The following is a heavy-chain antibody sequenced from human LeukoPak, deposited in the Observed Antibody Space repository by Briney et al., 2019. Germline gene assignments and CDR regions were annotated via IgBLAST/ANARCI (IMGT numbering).Heavy chain of an antibody. V-gene: IGHV1-8*02. J-gene: IGHJ4*02. CDR1: GYTFTSYG. Sequence: ASVKVSCKASGYTFTSYGINWVRQATGQGLEWMGWMNPNSGNTGYAQKFQGRVTMTRNTSISTAYMELSSLKSEDTAVYHCARGRRYSGYDAFGYWGQGTLVAVSS. D-gene: IGHD5-12*01. CDR3: ARGRRYSGYDAFGY. CDR2: MNPNSGNT.